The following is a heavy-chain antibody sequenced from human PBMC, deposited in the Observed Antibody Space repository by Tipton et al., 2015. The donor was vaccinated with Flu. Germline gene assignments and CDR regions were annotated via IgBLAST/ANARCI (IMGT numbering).Heavy chain of an antibody. Sequence: CAASGFTFSSHAMSWVRQAPGKGLEWVSALSGSGGSTCYADSVKGRFAISRDNSKNTLYLQLNSLRAEDSARCYCTRAPGYSSAWYSDYWGQGTLVTVSS. CDR3: TRAPGYSSAWYSDY. J-gene: IGHJ4*02. V-gene: IGHV3-23*01. CDR2: LSGSGGST. CDR1: GFTFSSHA. D-gene: IGHD6-19*01.